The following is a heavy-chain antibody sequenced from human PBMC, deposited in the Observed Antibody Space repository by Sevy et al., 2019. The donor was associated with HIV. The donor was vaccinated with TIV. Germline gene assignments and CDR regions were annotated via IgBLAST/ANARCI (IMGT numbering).Heavy chain of an antibody. CDR2: IYTSGST. CDR3: ARSSHCSGGSCYSTYYFDY. V-gene: IGHV4-61*02. Sequence: PSETLSLTCTVSGGSISSGSYYWSWIRQPAGKGLEWIGRIYTSGSTNYNPSLKSRVTISVDTAKNQYSLKLSAVTAADTAVYYCARSSHCSGGSCYSTYYFDYWGQGTLVTVSS. J-gene: IGHJ4*02. D-gene: IGHD2-15*01. CDR1: GGSISSGSYY.